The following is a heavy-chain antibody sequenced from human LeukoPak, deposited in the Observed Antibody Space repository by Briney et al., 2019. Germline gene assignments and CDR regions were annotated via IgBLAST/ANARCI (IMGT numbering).Heavy chain of an antibody. CDR3: AREEHRLAEAGTSAFDL. D-gene: IGHD6-13*01. CDR2: INRDGGLT. Sequence: PGGSVRPSCVASGFTFSENWMHWVRQAPGKGLAWVSHINRDGGLTNYADSVKGRFTISRDNARNTVYLQMSSLRVEDTAIYFCAREEHRLAEAGTSAFDLGGQGTLVTVSP. CDR1: GFTFSENW. V-gene: IGHV3-74*01. J-gene: IGHJ3*01.